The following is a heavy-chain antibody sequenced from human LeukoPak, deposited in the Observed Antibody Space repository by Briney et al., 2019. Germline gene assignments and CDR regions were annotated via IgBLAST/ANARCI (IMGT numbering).Heavy chain of an antibody. V-gene: IGHV4-59*01. D-gene: IGHD2-15*01. J-gene: IGHJ3*02. Sequence: SETLSLTCTVSGGSISSYYWSWIRQPPGKGLEWIGYIYYSGSTNYNPSLKSRVTISVDTSKNQFSLKLSSVTAADTAVYYCARVGYCGGGSCYAFDIWGQGTMVTVSS. CDR1: GGSISSYY. CDR2: IYYSGST. CDR3: ARVGYCGGGSCYAFDI.